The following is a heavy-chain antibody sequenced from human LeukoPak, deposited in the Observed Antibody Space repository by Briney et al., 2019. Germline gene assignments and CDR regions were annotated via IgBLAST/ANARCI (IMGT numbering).Heavy chain of an antibody. CDR2: IYYSGST. Sequence: PSETLSLTCTVSGGSISSTSYYWGWIRQPPGKGLEWIGSIYYSGSTYYNPSLKSRVTISVDGSNNQYSLKLSSVTTADTAVYYCAREVYYDILTGYSHDDDHFDYWGQGTLVTVSS. V-gene: IGHV4-39*07. D-gene: IGHD3-9*01. CDR1: GGSISSTSYY. J-gene: IGHJ4*02. CDR3: AREVYYDILTGYSHDDDHFDY.